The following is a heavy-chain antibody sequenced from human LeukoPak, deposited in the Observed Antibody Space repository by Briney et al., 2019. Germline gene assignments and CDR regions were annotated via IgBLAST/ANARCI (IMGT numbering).Heavy chain of an antibody. CDR3: ARRVAAAGTYYYYYMDV. J-gene: IGHJ6*03. D-gene: IGHD6-13*01. CDR2: IYTSGST. V-gene: IGHV4-4*09. CDR1: GGSISSYY. Sequence: SETLSLTCTVSGGSISSYYWSWIRQPPGKGLEWIGYIYTSGSTNYNPSLKSRVTISVDTSKNQFSLKLSSVTAADTAVYYCARRVAAAGTYYYYYMDVWGKGTTVTVSS.